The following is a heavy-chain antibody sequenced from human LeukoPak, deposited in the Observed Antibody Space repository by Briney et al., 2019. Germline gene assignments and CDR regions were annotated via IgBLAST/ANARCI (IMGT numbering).Heavy chain of an antibody. CDR2: INPNSGST. CDR1: GYTFSDYY. Sequence: GASVKVSCKASGYTFSDYYIHWVRQAPGQGLEWMGWINPNSGSTSYAQKFQDRVTLTRDTSISTVYMELSRLRSDDTAVYYCARHPNLDYWGQGTLVIVS. CDR3: ARHPNLDY. J-gene: IGHJ4*02. V-gene: IGHV1-2*02.